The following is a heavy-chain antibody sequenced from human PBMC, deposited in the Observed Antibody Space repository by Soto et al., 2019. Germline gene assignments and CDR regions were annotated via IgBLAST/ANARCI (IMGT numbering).Heavy chain of an antibody. D-gene: IGHD6-13*01. CDR3: VRDVGNSRVFHX. CDR2: INSDGSDT. Sequence: GGSLRLSCAASGFIFSTYWMHWVRQVPGKGLVWVSRINSDGSDTRYAASVKVRFTISRDNAKNKVHLQMDSLRVEDTALYYCVRDVGNSRVFHXWGQVTMVTVSX. CDR1: GFIFSTYW. J-gene: IGHJ4*02. V-gene: IGHV3-74*01.